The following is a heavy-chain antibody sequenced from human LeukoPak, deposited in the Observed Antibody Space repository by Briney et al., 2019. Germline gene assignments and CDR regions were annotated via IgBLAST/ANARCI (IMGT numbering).Heavy chain of an antibody. J-gene: IGHJ4*02. CDR2: IYYSGTT. D-gene: IGHD6-19*01. Sequence: PSETLSLTCTVSGGSISSYYWSWIRQPPGKGLEWIGHIYYSGTTNYNPSLKSRVTISIDTSKNQFSLKLTSVTAADTAVYYCARDSGSGTYYWGQGTLVTVSS. CDR1: GGSISSYY. V-gene: IGHV4-59*01. CDR3: ARDSGSGTYY.